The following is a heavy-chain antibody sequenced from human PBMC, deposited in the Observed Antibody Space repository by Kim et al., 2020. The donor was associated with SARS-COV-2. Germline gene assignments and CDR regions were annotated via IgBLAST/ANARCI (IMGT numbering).Heavy chain of an antibody. D-gene: IGHD6-6*01. J-gene: IGHJ6*02. Sequence: ASVKVSCKASGYTFTSYGISWVRQAPGQGLEWMGWISAYNGNTNYAQKLQGRVTMTTDTSTSTAYMELRSLRSDDTAVYYCARVSYSSSWHYYYYGMDVWGQGTTVTVSS. CDR2: ISAYNGNT. V-gene: IGHV1-18*01. CDR3: ARVSYSSSWHYYYYGMDV. CDR1: GYTFTSYG.